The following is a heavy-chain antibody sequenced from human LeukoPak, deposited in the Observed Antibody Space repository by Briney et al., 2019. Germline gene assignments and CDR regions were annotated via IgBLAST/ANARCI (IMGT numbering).Heavy chain of an antibody. D-gene: IGHD2-21*01. CDR1: GFNVNNAW. V-gene: IGHV3-15*07. J-gene: IGHJ4*02. CDR3: YTSITDY. CDR2: IRSKIDGGAT. Sequence: GGSLGLSCAASGFNVNNAWMSWVRQAPGKELEWVGRIRSKIDGGATDYAAPVKGRFTISRDDSKNTLYLQINSLKIEDAAMYYCYTSITDYWGQGTLVTVSS.